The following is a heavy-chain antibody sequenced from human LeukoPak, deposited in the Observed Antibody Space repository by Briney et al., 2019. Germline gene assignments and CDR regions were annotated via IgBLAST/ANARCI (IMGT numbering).Heavy chain of an antibody. CDR1: GFTFSNYA. CDR3: AKSLSGGGYYFEY. V-gene: IGHV3-23*01. D-gene: IGHD3-10*01. Sequence: GGSLRLSCAASGFTFSNYAMTWVRQAPGKGLEWVSGISDGGGSTYYADSVKGRFTISRDNSKNTLYLQMNSLRAEDTAVYYCAKSLSGGGYYFEYWGQGTLVTVSS. J-gene: IGHJ4*02. CDR2: ISDGGGST.